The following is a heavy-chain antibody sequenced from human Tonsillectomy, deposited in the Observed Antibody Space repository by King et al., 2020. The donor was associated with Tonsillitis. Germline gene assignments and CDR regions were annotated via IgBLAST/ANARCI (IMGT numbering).Heavy chain of an antibody. CDR1: GGTFRSYA. J-gene: IGHJ6*02. Sequence: VQLVESGADVKKPGSSVKVSCKASGGTFRSYAINWVRQAPGQGLELMGGIIPIFGAANYAQKLQGRVTITADASTSTAYMELSSLRSEDTAVYYCSRDFRAAQLGHKRAYYYYYGLDVWGQGTTVTVSS. V-gene: IGHV1-69*01. D-gene: IGHD6-6*01. CDR2: IIPIFGAA. CDR3: SRDFRAAQLGHKRAYYYYYGLDV.